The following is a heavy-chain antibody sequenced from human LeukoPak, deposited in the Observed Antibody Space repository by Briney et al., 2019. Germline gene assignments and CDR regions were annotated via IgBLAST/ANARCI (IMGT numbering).Heavy chain of an antibody. CDR2: IRYDGSNK. J-gene: IGHJ4*02. CDR3: AKDVVVVVPAASDYFDY. CDR1: GFTFSSYG. Sequence: GGSLRFSCAASGFTFSSYGMHWVRQAPGKGLEWVAFIRYDGSNKYYADSVKGRFTISRDNSKNTLYLQMNSLRAEDTAVYYCAKDVVVVVPAASDYFDYWGQGTLVTVSS. V-gene: IGHV3-30*02. D-gene: IGHD2-2*01.